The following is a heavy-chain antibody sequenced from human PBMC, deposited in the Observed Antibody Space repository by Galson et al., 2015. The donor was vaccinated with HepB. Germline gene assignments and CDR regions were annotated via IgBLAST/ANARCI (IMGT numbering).Heavy chain of an antibody. D-gene: IGHD3-22*01. V-gene: IGHV3-23*01. J-gene: IGHJ5*02. CDR3: AKFADYYDSSGLDP. CDR2: ISGSGGRT. CDR1: GFTFNSFG. Sequence: SLRLSCAASGFTFNSFGMSWVRQAPGKGLELVSVISGSGGRTYYADSVKGRFTISRDNSEKTVDLQMNSLRAEDTAVYYCAKFADYYDSSGLDPWGQGTLVTVSS.